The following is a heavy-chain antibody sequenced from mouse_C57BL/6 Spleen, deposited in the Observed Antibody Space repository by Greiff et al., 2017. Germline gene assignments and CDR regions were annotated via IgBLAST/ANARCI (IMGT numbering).Heavy chain of an antibody. Sequence: EVKVVESGGDLVKPGGSLKLSCAASGFTFSSYGMSWVRQTPDKRLEWVATISSGGSYTYYPDSVKGRFTISRDNAKNTLYLQMSSLKSEDTAMYYCARHPSYDYDGGGYFDVWGTGTTVTVSS. V-gene: IGHV5-6*01. D-gene: IGHD2-4*01. CDR1: GFTFSSYG. CDR3: ARHPSYDYDGGGYFDV. J-gene: IGHJ1*03. CDR2: ISSGGSYT.